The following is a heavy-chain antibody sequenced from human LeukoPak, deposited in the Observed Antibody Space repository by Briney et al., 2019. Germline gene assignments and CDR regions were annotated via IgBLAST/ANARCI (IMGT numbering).Heavy chain of an antibody. CDR2: LSYDGSNK. V-gene: IGHV3-30-3*01. D-gene: IGHD3-22*01. J-gene: IGHJ5*02. CDR1: GFTFSSYA. Sequence: PGRSLRLSCAASGFTFSSYAMHWVRQAPGKGLEWVAFLSYDGSNKYYADSVKGRFTISRDNSKNTLYLQMNSLRAEDTAVFYCARGSWYYDSSGYYGFDPWGQGTLVTVSS. CDR3: ARGSWYYDSSGYYGFDP.